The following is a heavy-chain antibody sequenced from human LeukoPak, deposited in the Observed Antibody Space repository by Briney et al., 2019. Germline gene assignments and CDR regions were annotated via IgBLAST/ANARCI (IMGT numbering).Heavy chain of an antibody. CDR2: ISGSGGST. Sequence: GGSLRLSCAASGFTFSSYAMSWVRQAPGKGLEWVSAISGSGGSTYYADSVKGRFTISRDNSKNTLYLQMNSLRAEDTAVYYCAGYGPRFPSGNYYYYGMDVWGQGTTVTVSS. V-gene: IGHV3-23*01. CDR1: GFTFSSYA. J-gene: IGHJ6*02. CDR3: AGYGPRFPSGNYYYYGMDV. D-gene: IGHD1-14*01.